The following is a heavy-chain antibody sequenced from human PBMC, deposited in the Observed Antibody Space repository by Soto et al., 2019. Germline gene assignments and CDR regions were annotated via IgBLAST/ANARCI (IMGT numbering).Heavy chain of an antibody. D-gene: IGHD3-3*01. CDR1: GGSISSSNW. J-gene: IGHJ5*02. CDR3: ARGQRFSDSFDP. CDR2: IYSSGGT. V-gene: IGHV4-4*02. Sequence: PSETLSLTCAVSGGSISSSNWWSWVRQPPGKGLEWIGRIYSSGGTKYNPSLQSRVTMSLDTSKNQFSLRLTSVTAADTAVYYCARGQRFSDSFDPWGQGTLVPVSS.